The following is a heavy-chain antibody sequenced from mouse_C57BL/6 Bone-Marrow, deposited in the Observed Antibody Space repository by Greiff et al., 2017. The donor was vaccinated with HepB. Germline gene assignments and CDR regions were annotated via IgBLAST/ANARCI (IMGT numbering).Heavy chain of an antibody. CDR1: GFTFSSYA. Sequence: EVKLEESGGGLVKPGGSLKLSCAASGFTFSSYAMSWVRQTPEKRLEWVATISDGGSYTYYPDNVKGRFTISRDNAKNNLYLQMSHLKSEDTAMYYCARGTVVAPYAMDYWGQVTSVTVSS. CDR2: ISDGGSYT. CDR3: ARGTVVAPYAMDY. D-gene: IGHD1-1*01. V-gene: IGHV5-4*03. J-gene: IGHJ4*01.